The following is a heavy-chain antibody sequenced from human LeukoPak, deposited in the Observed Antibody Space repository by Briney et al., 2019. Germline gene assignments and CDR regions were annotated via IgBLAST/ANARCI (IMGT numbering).Heavy chain of an antibody. CDR2: ISYDGSNK. J-gene: IGHJ3*02. D-gene: IGHD6-6*01. CDR3: ATFPNLISSYGAFDI. V-gene: IGHV3-30*03. CDR1: GFTFSSYG. Sequence: GRSLRLSCAASGFTFSSYGMHWVRQAPGKGLEWVAVISYDGSNKYYADSVKGRFTISRDNSKNTLYLQMNSLRAEDTAVYYCATFPNLISSYGAFDIWGQGTMVTVSS.